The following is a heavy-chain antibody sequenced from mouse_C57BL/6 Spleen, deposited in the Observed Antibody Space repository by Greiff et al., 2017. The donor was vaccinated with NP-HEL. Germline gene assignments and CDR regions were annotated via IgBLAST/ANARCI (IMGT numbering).Heavy chain of an antibody. V-gene: IGHV14-4*01. CDR3: TTPYPYGSSPYYAMDY. CDR1: GFNIKDDY. J-gene: IGHJ4*01. CDR2: IDPENGDT. Sequence: VQLQQSGAELVRPGASVKLSCTASGFNIKDDYMHWVKQRPEQGLEWIGWIDPENGDTEYASKFQGKATITADTSSNTAYLQLSSLTSEDTAVYYCTTPYPYGSSPYYAMDYWGQGTSVTVSS. D-gene: IGHD1-1*01.